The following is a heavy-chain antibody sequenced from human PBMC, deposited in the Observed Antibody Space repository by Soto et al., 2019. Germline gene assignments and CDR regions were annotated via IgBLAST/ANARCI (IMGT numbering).Heavy chain of an antibody. CDR3: LSRAEPPRGGYYFDS. CDR2: IYWDDDK. J-gene: IGHJ4*02. CDR1: GFSLSTSGVG. D-gene: IGHD1-26*01. Sequence: QITLKESGPALVKPTQTLTLTCTFSGFSLSTSGVGVGWIRQPPGKAVEWLALIYWDDDKRYSPSLKSRLAITQDTSKNQVVLTLTNVDPVDTATYYCLSRAEPPRGGYYFDSWGQGTLVTVSS. V-gene: IGHV2-5*02.